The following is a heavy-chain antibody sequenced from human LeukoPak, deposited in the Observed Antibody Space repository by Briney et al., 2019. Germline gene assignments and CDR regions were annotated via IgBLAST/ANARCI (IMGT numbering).Heavy chain of an antibody. D-gene: IGHD3-9*01. V-gene: IGHV3-23*01. CDR1: GFTFSSYG. Sequence: GGSLRLSCAASGFTFSSYGMSWIRQAPGKGLEWVSGISDSGGSTNYTDSVKGRFTISRDNSKNTLYLQLNSLRAEDTAVYYCAKDLRRDILTGYSDYWGQGTLVTVSS. CDR3: AKDLRRDILTGYSDY. J-gene: IGHJ4*02. CDR2: ISDSGGST.